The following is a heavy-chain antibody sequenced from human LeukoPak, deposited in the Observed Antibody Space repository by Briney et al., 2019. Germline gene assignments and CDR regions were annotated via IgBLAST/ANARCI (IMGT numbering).Heavy chain of an antibody. D-gene: IGHD5-24*01. CDR2: IIPIFGTA. CDR1: GDTFSSYA. J-gene: IGHJ3*02. CDR3: ARAAGCRDGYNCAFDI. Sequence: ASVKVSCKASGDTFSSYAISWVRQAPGQGLEWMGGIIPIFGTANYAQKFQGRVTITADESTSTAYMELSSLRSEDTAVYYCARAAGCRDGYNCAFDIWGQGTMVTVSS. V-gene: IGHV1-69*13.